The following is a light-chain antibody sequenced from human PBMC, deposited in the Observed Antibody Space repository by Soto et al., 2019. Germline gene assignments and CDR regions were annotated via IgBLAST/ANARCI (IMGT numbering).Light chain of an antibody. V-gene: IGLV2-14*01. CDR3: SSYTSSSTWV. CDR1: SSDVGGYNY. J-gene: IGLJ3*02. Sequence: QSVLTQPASVSGSPGQSITISCTGTSSDVGGYNYVSWYQQHPGKAPKLLIYEVSNRPSGVSNRFSGSKSGNPASLTISGLQADDEADYYCSSYTSSSTWVFGGGTQLTVL. CDR2: EVS.